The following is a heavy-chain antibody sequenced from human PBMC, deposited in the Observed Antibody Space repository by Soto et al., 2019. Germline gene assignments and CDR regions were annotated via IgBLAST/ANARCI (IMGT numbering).Heavy chain of an antibody. D-gene: IGHD3-10*01. Sequence: GGSLRLSCAASGFTVSSNYMSWVRKAPGKGLEWVSVIYSGGSTYYADSVKGRFTISRDNSKNTLYLQMNSLRAEDTAVYYCARDPYYGSGSYSHDYWGQGTLVTVSS. CDR1: GFTVSSNY. J-gene: IGHJ4*02. V-gene: IGHV3-66*01. CDR3: ARDPYYGSGSYSHDY. CDR2: IYSGGST.